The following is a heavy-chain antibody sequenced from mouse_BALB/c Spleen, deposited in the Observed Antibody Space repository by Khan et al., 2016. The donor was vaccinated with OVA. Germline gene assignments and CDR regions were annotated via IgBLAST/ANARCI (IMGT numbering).Heavy chain of an antibody. V-gene: IGHV2-6*02. CDR2: IWSDGST. CDR3: AGNANYDGRGSLDV. CDR1: GFSLTRYG. Sequence: QVQLKESGPGLVAPSQSLSITCTVSGFSLTRYGVHWVRQSPGKGLEWLVVIWSDGSTTYNSVIKSRLSISKDNSKSQVFLKMNSLQTDDSAMYPCAGNANYDGRGSLDVWGAGTTVTVSA. D-gene: IGHD1-1*01. J-gene: IGHJ1*01.